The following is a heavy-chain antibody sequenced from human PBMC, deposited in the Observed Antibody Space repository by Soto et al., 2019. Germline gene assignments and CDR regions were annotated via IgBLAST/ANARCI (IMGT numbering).Heavy chain of an antibody. D-gene: IGHD2-15*01. V-gene: IGHV3-30-3*01. CDR2: ISYDGSNK. Sequence: GGSLRLSCAASGFTFSSYAMHWVRQAPGKGLEWVAVISYDGSNKYYADSVKGRFTISRDNSKNTLYLQMNSLRAEDTAVYYCARDVPYCSGGSCYSGLLDPWGQGTLVTVSS. CDR3: ARDVPYCSGGSCYSGLLDP. CDR1: GFTFSSYA. J-gene: IGHJ5*02.